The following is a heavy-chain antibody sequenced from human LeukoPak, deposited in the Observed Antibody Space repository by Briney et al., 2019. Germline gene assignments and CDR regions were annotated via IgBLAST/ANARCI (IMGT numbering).Heavy chain of an antibody. CDR2: ICGSGGST. V-gene: IGHV3-23*01. Sequence: GGSLRLSCAASGFTFSSYAMSWVRQAPGKGLEWVSAICGSGGSTYYADSVKGRFTIFRDNSKNTLYLQMHSLRGEDTAVYYCAKTVRGVIHYFDYGGQGTLVTVSS. D-gene: IGHD3-10*01. CDR1: GFTFSSYA. J-gene: IGHJ4*02. CDR3: AKTVRGVIHYFDY.